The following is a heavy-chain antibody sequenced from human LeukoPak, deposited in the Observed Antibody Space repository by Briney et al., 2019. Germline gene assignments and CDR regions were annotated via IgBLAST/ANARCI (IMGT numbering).Heavy chain of an antibody. V-gene: IGHV3-23*01. D-gene: IGHD1-1*01. CDR3: AREDARRARYPGPYYYYGMDV. CDR1: GFRFSNYA. CDR2: ISGGGST. J-gene: IGHJ6*02. Sequence: GGSLRLSCTASGFRFSNYAMNWVRPAPGKGLEWVSVISGGGSTYYADSVKGRFTISRDNSNNTLYLQMNSLRAEDTAVYYCAREDARRARYPGPYYYYGMDVWGQGTTVTVSS.